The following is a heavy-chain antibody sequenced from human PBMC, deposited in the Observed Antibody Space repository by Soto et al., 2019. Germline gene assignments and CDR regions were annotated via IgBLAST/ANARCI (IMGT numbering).Heavy chain of an antibody. CDR2: IKGDGSST. CDR3: ARGYSYAWNLDAFDI. CDR1: GFPFSSYW. V-gene: IGHV3-74*01. D-gene: IGHD5-18*01. Sequence: GGSLRLSCAASGFPFSSYWMHWVRQAPGKGLVWVSRIKGDGSSTSYADSVRGRFSISRDNAKNTQYLQMNSLRAEDTAVYFCARGYSYAWNLDAFDIRGQGTMVTVSS. J-gene: IGHJ3*02.